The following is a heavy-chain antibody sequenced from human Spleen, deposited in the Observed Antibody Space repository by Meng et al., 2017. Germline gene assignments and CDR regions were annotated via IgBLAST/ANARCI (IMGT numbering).Heavy chain of an antibody. D-gene: IGHD1-26*01. V-gene: IGHV3-23*04. CDR2: ISPSGDST. CDR3: AKGSGIPSWFDP. J-gene: IGHJ5*02. Sequence: VQVVGAGGGLVKPGGSLRLSCAATGFSFSAYAMTWVRQAPGKGPEWVSAISPSGDSTYYADSVRGRFTISRDNSKNTLFLQMHSLRADDTAVYYCAKGSGIPSWFDPWGQGTLVTVSS. CDR1: GFSFSAYA.